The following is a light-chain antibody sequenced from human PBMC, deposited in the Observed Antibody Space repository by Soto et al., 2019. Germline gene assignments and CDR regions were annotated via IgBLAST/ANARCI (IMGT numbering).Light chain of an antibody. CDR1: QSVGKNY. V-gene: IGKV3-20*01. CDR2: DAS. J-gene: IGKJ4*01. Sequence: EIVLTQSPGTPSLSPGEGATLSCRASQSVGKNYLGWYQQKPGQAPRLLIYDASSRSTGTPDRFSGGGSGTDFTLTINRLEPEDFAVYYCQQYAYSPLTFGGGTKVEIK. CDR3: QQYAYSPLT.